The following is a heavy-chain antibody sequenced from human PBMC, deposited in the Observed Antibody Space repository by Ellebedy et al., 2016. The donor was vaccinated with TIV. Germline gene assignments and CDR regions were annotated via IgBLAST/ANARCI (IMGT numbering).Heavy chain of an antibody. CDR2: IYYSGST. Sequence: SETLSLXXTVSGGSISSYYWSWIRQPPGKGLEWIGYIYYSGSTNYNPSLKSRVTISVDTSKNQFSLKLSSVTAADTAVYYCARRSAGDYGDAFDIWGQGTMVTVSS. J-gene: IGHJ3*02. D-gene: IGHD4-17*01. CDR1: GGSISSYY. CDR3: ARRSAGDYGDAFDI. V-gene: IGHV4-59*01.